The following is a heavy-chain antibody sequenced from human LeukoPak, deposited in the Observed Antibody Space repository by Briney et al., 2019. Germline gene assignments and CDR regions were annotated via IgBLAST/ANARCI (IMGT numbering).Heavy chain of an antibody. CDR1: GGSFSGYY. CDR2: INHSGST. J-gene: IGHJ4*02. CDR3: ARDSSGYFTSLDY. V-gene: IGHV4-34*01. Sequence: SETLSLTCAVYGGSFSGYYWSWIRQPPGKGLEWIGEINHSGSTNYNPSLKSRVTISVDTSKNQFSLKLSSVTAADTAVYYCARDSSGYFTSLDYWGQGTLVTVSS. D-gene: IGHD3-22*01.